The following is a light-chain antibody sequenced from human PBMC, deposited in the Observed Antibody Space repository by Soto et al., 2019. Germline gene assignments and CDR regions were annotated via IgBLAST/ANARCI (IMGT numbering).Light chain of an antibody. CDR2: AAS. CDR1: QGISSW. CDR3: QQRHNLPHT. J-gene: IGKJ3*01. Sequence: DIQMTQSPSSVSASVGDRVTITCRASQGISSWLAWYQQKPGRAPKLLIYAASSLQSGVPLRFSGSGSGTDFILSISSLQPEDIATYYCQQRHNLPHTFGPGTKVDIK. V-gene: IGKV1-12*01.